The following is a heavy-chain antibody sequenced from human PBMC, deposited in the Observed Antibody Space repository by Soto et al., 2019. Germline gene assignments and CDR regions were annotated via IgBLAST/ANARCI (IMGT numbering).Heavy chain of an antibody. Sequence: EVQLLESGGGLVQPGGSLTLSCAASGFTFSSYAMSWVRQAPGKGLEWVSAISGGGNDRFYADSVRGRFTISRDNSGNTLYLHMNSLRAEDTAVHYCARSLFIASTDTEPFDSWGQGTLVTVSS. CDR3: ARSLFIASTDTEPFDS. V-gene: IGHV3-23*01. CDR2: ISGGGNDR. J-gene: IGHJ4*02. CDR1: GFTFSSYA. D-gene: IGHD6-13*01.